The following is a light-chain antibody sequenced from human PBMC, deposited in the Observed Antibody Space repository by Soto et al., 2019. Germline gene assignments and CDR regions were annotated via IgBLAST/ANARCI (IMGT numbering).Light chain of an antibody. Sequence: DIQMSQSPSSLSASVGDGVTNTCQASQDITNYLNWYQHKPGKPPKLLIYDASNLETAVPSRFSGSESATAFTLTISSLQPEDIATYYCTHYDKLPFGFVGGTKVEIK. CDR3: THYDKLPFG. V-gene: IGKV1-33*01. J-gene: IGKJ4*01. CDR1: QDITNY. CDR2: DAS.